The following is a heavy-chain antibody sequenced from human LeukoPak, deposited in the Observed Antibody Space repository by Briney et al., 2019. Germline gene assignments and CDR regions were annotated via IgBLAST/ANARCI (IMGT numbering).Heavy chain of an antibody. V-gene: IGHV3-64*01. J-gene: IGHJ5*02. D-gene: IGHD6-13*01. CDR3: ASSNPRFLWYSHLES. CDR1: GFTFSNYA. Sequence: GGSLRLSCVASGFTFSNYAMHWVRQAPGKGLEYVSAIGSNGENTYYANSVRGRFTISRDNSKNTLSLQMNSLRPEDTAVYYCASSNPRFLWYSHLESWGQGTLVTVSS. CDR2: IGSNGENT.